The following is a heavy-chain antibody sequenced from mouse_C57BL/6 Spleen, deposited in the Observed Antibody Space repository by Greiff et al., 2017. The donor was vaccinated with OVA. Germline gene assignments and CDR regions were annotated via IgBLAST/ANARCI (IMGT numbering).Heavy chain of an antibody. CDR3: ARGLFAY. CDR2: INPSTGGT. CDR1: GYSFTGYY. J-gene: IGHJ3*01. Sequence: EVQLQQSGPELVKPGASVKLSCKASGYSFTGYYMNWVKQSPEKSLEWIGEINPSTGGTTYNQKFKAKATLTVDKSSSTAYMQVKRLTSEDSAVYDCARGLFAYWGQGTLVTVSA. V-gene: IGHV1-42*01.